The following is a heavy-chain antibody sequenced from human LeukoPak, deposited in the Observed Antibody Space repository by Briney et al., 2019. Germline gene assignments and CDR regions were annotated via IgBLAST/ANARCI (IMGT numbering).Heavy chain of an antibody. CDR1: GFTFSSYS. Sequence: GGSLRLSCAASGFTFSSYSMNWVRQAPGKGLEWVSSISSSSSYIYYADSVKGRFTISRDNAKNSLYLQMNSLRAEDTAVYYCARVRYSGYDPLSDWGQGTLVTVSS. CDR3: ARVRYSGYDPLSD. J-gene: IGHJ4*02. V-gene: IGHV3-21*01. CDR2: ISSSSSYI. D-gene: IGHD5-12*01.